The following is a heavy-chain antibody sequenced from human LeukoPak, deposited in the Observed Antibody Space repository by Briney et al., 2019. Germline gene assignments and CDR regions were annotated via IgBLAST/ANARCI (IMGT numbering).Heavy chain of an antibody. Sequence: GGSLRLSCAASGFTFSSYAMSWVRQAPGKGLEWVSSISGSGGSTYYADSVKGRSSISRDDSKNTVYLQINSLRADDTAIYYCAKESPYTSPRNYYFDYWGQGTLVTVSS. CDR2: ISGSGGST. J-gene: IGHJ4*02. V-gene: IGHV3-23*01. CDR1: GFTFSSYA. D-gene: IGHD1-14*01. CDR3: AKESPYTSPRNYYFDY.